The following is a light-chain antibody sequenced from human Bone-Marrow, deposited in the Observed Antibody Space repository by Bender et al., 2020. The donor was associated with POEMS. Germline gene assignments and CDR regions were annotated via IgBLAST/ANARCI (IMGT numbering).Light chain of an antibody. CDR2: SRH. CDR3: AVWDDSLNGWV. CDR1: SSNIGAHA. Sequence: QSVLTQPPSASGTPGQRVTISCSGGSSNIGAHAVNWYQHLPGTAPKLLIYSRHPRPSEVPDRFSGSRSGTSASLAISGLQSEDEADYYCAVWDDSLNGWVFGGGTKLTVL. J-gene: IGLJ3*02. V-gene: IGLV1-44*01.